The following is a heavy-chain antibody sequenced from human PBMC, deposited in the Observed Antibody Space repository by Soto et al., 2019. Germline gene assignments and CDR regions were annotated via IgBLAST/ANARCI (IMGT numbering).Heavy chain of an antibody. CDR3: ARERTGTTSMDV. D-gene: IGHD1-1*01. J-gene: IGHJ6*02. CDR2: MNPNSGNT. V-gene: IGHV1-8*01. CDR1: GYTFTSYD. Sequence: QVQLVQSXXXXKKPXXSXXVSCKASGYTFTSYDINWVRQATGQGLEWMGWMNPNSGNTGYAQKFQGRVTMTRNTSISTAYMELSSLRSEDTAVYYCARERTGTTSMDVWGQGTTVTVSS.